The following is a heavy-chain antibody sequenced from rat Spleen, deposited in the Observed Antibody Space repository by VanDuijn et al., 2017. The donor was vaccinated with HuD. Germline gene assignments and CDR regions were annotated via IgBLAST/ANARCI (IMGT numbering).Heavy chain of an antibody. Sequence: QVQLKESGPGLVQPSQTLSLTCTVSGFSLTSYNVHWVRQPTGKGLEWMGIIWTDGSTEYNSALKSRLSISRDTSKSQVFLKMNNLQTEDTAMYFCARSDTLAALGHYWGQGVMVTVSS. V-gene: IGHV2-30*01. CDR1: GFSLTSYN. D-gene: IGHD1-2*01. CDR3: ARSDTLAALGHY. J-gene: IGHJ2*01. CDR2: IWTDGST.